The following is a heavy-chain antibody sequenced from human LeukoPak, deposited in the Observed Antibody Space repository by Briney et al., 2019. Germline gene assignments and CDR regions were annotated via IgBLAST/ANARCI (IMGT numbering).Heavy chain of an antibody. J-gene: IGHJ4*02. D-gene: IGHD6-19*01. Sequence: SETLSLTCTVSGGSINSSDYYWGWIRQPPGKGLEWIGSIHYSGSAYNNPSLKSRVTISVDTSKNQFSLKLRSVTAADTTVYYCARLRYSSGWYFDYWGQGTLVTVSS. CDR1: GGSINSSDYY. CDR2: IHYSGSA. CDR3: ARLRYSSGWYFDY. V-gene: IGHV4-39*01.